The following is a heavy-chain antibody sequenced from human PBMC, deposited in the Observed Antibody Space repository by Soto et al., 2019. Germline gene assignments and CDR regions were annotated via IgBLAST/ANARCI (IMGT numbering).Heavy chain of an antibody. CDR1: GFTFSSYS. V-gene: IGHV3-21*01. CDR3: ARVISGNSFFDY. D-gene: IGHD2-15*01. Sequence: EVQLVESGGGLVKPGGSLRLSCAASGFTFSSYSMNWVRQAPGKGLEWVSSISSSSSYIYYADSVKGRFTISRDNAKNSLYLQMNSLRAEDTAVYYCARVISGNSFFDYWGQGTLVTVSS. CDR2: ISSSSSYI. J-gene: IGHJ4*02.